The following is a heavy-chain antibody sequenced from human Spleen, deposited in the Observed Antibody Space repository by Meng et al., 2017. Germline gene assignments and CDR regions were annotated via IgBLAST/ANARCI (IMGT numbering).Heavy chain of an antibody. J-gene: IGHJ4*02. CDR2: INIYNGIT. V-gene: IGHV1-18*04. Sequence: ASVKVSCKVSDYTLTSDGFSWVRQAPGQGLQWMGWINIYNGITNYGRNFQGRVTLTTDTSTSTGYMELRSLTSDDTAVHYCATRGNPYLDRWGQGTLVTAPQ. CDR1: DYTLTSDG. CDR3: ATRGNPYLDR.